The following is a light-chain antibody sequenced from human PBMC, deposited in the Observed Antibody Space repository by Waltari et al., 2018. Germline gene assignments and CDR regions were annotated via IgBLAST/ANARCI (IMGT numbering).Light chain of an antibody. J-gene: IGLJ2*01. V-gene: IGLV2-14*01. Sequence: QSALTQPASVSGSPGQSITISCTGSSSDVGTYDYVSWYQHHPGKAPKLIIYGVSNRPSGVSSRFSGSKSGNTASLTISGVQAEDEADYSCSSYTGSSTLVIFGGGTKLTVL. CDR2: GVS. CDR1: SSDVGTYDY. CDR3: SSYTGSSTLVI.